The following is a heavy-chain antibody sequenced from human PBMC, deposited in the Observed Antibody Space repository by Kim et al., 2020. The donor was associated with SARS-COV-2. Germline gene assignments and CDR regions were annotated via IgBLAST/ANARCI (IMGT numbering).Heavy chain of an antibody. Sequence: SETLSLTCSVSGDSVRSSYYFWGWIRQPPGKGLEYIGNVYYSGTISYNSSLKSRATILVDASENKLSLKLTSVTAADTALYFCASGPEQVVPRYVYWGQGVRVTVSS. CDR3: ASGPEQVVPRYVY. D-gene: IGHD2-21*01. CDR2: VYYSGTI. J-gene: IGHJ4*02. CDR1: GDSVRSSYYF. V-gene: IGHV4-39*01.